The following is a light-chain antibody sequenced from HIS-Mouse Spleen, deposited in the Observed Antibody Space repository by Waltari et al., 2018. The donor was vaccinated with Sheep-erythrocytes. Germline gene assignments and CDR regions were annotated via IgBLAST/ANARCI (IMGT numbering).Light chain of an antibody. CDR1: SSDVGSYNL. V-gene: IGLV2-23*01. CDR2: EGS. CDR3: CSYTGSSTPWV. Sequence: QSALTQPASVSGSPGQSITISCTGTSSDVGSYNLVSWYQQHPGTAPKLMIYEGSKRPSGVSNRFSCSKSGNTASLTISGLQAEDEADYYCCSYTGSSTPWVFGVGTKLTVL. J-gene: IGLJ3*02.